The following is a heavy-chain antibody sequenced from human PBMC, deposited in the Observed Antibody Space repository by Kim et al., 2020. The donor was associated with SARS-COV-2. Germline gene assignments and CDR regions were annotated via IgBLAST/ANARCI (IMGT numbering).Heavy chain of an antibody. J-gene: IGHJ4*02. D-gene: IGHD2-15*01. CDR3: AKFYRNSAVVTQYFFDF. CDR1: GFTFSNYA. Sequence: GGSLRLSCAASGFTFSNYAMSWVRQAPGKGLECVSSISDNGYITFHTDSVEGRFIISRDNSKNMLSLHMNSLRAEDTAVYFCAKFYRNSAVVTQYFFDFWGQGTMVTVSS. V-gene: IGHV3-23*01. CDR2: ISDNGYIT.